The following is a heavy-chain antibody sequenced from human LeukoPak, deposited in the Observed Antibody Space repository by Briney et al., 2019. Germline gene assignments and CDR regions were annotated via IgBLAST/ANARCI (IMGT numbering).Heavy chain of an antibody. CDR3: ARDSAQPD. D-gene: IGHD3-10*01. V-gene: IGHV3-23*01. Sequence: GGSLRLSCAASGFTLTTCAMTWVRQAPGKGLEWVSAISDSGERTSYTDSVKGRFTISRDNSKNTLYLQMNSLRAEDTAVYYCARDSAQPDWGQGTLVTVSS. CDR1: GFTLTTCA. CDR2: ISDSGERT. J-gene: IGHJ4*02.